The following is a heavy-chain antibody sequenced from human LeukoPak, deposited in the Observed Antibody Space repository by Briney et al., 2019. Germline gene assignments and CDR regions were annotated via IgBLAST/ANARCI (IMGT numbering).Heavy chain of an antibody. CDR2: INPSGGST. CDR1: GYTFTSYY. V-gene: IGHV1-46*01. CDR3: ARDLVHRLSYYDFWSGYYNWFDP. D-gene: IGHD3-3*01. J-gene: IGHJ5*02. Sequence: ASVKVSCKASGYTFTSYYMHWVRQAPGQGLEWMGIINPSGGSTSYAQKFQGRVTMTRDTSTSTVYMELSSLRSEDTAVYYCARDLVHRLSYYDFWSGYYNWFDPWGQGTLVTVSS.